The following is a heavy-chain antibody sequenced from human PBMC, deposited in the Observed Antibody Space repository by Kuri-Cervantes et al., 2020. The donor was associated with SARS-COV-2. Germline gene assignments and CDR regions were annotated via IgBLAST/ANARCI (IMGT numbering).Heavy chain of an antibody. CDR3: AKDHIGLRFLEWLDAFDI. CDR2: ISYGGSNK. Sequence: GESLKISCAASGFTFSSYAMHWVRQAPGKGLEWVAVISYGGSNKYYADSVKGRFTISRDNSKNTLYLQMNSLRAEDTAVYYCAKDHIGLRFLEWLDAFDIWGQGTMVTVSS. V-gene: IGHV3-30-3*01. J-gene: IGHJ3*02. CDR1: GFTFSSYA. D-gene: IGHD3-3*01.